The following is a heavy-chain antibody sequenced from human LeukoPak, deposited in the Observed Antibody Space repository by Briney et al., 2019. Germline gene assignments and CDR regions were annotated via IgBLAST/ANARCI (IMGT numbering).Heavy chain of an antibody. CDR1: GGTFSSYA. CDR2: IIPIFGTA. J-gene: IGHJ6*03. V-gene: IGHV1-69*06. Sequence: GASVKVSCKASGGTFSSYAISWVRQAPGQGLEWMGGIIPIFGTANYAQKFQGRVTITADKSTSTAYMELSSLRSEDTAVYYCARDGAVTPSDYGDYVSYYMDVWGKGTTVTVSS. CDR3: ARDGAVTPSDYGDYVSYYMDV. D-gene: IGHD4-17*01.